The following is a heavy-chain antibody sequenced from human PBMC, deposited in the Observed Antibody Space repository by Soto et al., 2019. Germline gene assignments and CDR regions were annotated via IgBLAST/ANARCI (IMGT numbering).Heavy chain of an antibody. CDR3: AREEVMTGILSYHYYGMDV. CDR1: GFTFSSYG. Sequence: QVQLVESGGGVVQPGRSLRLSCAASGFTFSSYGIHWVRQAPGKGLEWVALIWFDGTKKYYADSVKGRFTISRDNSKNTLYLQMKSLRAEDTAVYYCAREEVMTGILSYHYYGMDVWGQGTTVTVSS. CDR2: IWFDGTKK. D-gene: IGHD2-21*02. J-gene: IGHJ6*02. V-gene: IGHV3-33*01.